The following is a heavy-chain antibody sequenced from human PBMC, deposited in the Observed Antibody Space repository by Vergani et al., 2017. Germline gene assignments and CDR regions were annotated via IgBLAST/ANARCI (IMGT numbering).Heavy chain of an antibody. CDR2: IRSADTNT. J-gene: IGHJ3*02. Sequence: EVQLVESGGGLVQPGGSLRLSCAASGFTFSSSSMHWVRQAPEKGLEWVSAIRSADTNTYYADSVEGRFAISRDNAKTSLYLQMNSLRVEDTAVYYCAREGVPDAFDIWGQGTMVTVSS. D-gene: IGHD4/OR15-4a*01. CDR1: GFTFSSSS. V-gene: IGHV3-48*01. CDR3: AREGVPDAFDI.